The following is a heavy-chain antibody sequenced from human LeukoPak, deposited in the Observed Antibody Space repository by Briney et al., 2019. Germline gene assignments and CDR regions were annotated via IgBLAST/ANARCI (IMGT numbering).Heavy chain of an antibody. CDR1: GYTFTGYY. CDR3: ARTGITFGGVIVIQGGSDY. D-gene: IGHD3-16*02. J-gene: IGHJ4*02. Sequence: GASVKVSCKASGYTFTGYYMHWVRQAPGQGLEWRGRINPNSGGTNYAQKFQGRVTMTRDTSISTAYMELSRLRSDDTAVYYCARTGITFGGVIVIQGGSDYWGQGTLVTVSS. V-gene: IGHV1-2*06. CDR2: INPNSGGT.